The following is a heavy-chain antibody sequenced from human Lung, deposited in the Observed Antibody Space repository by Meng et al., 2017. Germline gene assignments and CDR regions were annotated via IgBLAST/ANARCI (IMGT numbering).Heavy chain of an antibody. CDR1: GGSISGSY. CDR2: INHGGST. CDR3: ARERHSTIIRGVIDF. V-gene: IGHV4-34*01. Sequence: VKIQEWGAGLLRPLENLPLTCAVYGGSISGSYWSWIRQSPAKGLEWIGKINHGGSTNYNPSLESRVTISVDTPKNQFSLRLTSMTVADTAVYYCARERHSTIIRGVIDFWGQGALVTVSS. J-gene: IGHJ4*02. D-gene: IGHD3-10*01.